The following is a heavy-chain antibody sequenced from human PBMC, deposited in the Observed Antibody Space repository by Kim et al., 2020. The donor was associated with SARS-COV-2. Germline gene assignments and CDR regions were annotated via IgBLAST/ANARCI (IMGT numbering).Heavy chain of an antibody. CDR1: GFTFGDYA. CDR3: TRVTGSGWYLFDY. J-gene: IGHJ4*02. D-gene: IGHD6-19*01. CDR2: IRSKADGGTT. Sequence: GGSLRLSCTASGFTFGDYAMSWFRQAPGKGLEWVGFIRSKADGGTTEYAASVKGRFTISRDDSKSIAYLKMNSLKTEDTAVYYCTRVTGSGWYLFDYWGQGTLVTVSS. V-gene: IGHV3-49*03.